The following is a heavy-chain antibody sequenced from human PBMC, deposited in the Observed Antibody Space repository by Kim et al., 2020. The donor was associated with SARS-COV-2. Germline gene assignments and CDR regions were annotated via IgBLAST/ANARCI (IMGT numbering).Heavy chain of an antibody. CDR2: ISSSSTTI. CDR1: GFTFSFSS. Sequence: GGSLRLSCAASGFTFSFSSMNWVRQAPGKGLEWVSYISSSSTTIYYADSLKGRFTISRDNAKNSLYLQMNSLRAEDTALYYCARTISTTYFDYWGQGTLVTVSS. J-gene: IGHJ4*02. CDR3: ARTISTTYFDY. V-gene: IGHV3-48*04. D-gene: IGHD2-2*01.